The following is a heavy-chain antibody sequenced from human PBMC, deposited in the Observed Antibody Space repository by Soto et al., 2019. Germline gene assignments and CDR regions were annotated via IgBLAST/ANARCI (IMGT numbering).Heavy chain of an antibody. CDR1: DGSISNHY. D-gene: IGHD3-3*01. CDR3: GRDPNAGVVGV. J-gene: IGHJ3*01. CDR2: IYNNGIT. V-gene: IGHV4-59*11. Sequence: LSLTCTVSDGSISNHYLNWIRQSPGRGLEWIAFIYNNGITNYNPSLKSRVTISVDTSKNQFSLKLTSVTAADTAVYFCGRDPNAGVVGVWGQGTLVTVSS.